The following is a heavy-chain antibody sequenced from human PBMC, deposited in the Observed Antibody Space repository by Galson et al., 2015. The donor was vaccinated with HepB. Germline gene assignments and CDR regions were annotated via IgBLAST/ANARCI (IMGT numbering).Heavy chain of an antibody. V-gene: IGHV3-30*04. D-gene: IGHD3/OR15-3a*01. CDR3: AREGRDWFYFDY. CDR2: ISYDGSNK. J-gene: IGHJ4*02. Sequence: SLRLSCAASGFTFSSYAMHWVRQAPGKGLEWVAVISYDGSNKYYADSVKGRFTISRDNSKNTLYLQMNSLRAEDTAVYYCAREGRDWFYFDYWGQGTLVTVSS. CDR1: GFTFSSYA.